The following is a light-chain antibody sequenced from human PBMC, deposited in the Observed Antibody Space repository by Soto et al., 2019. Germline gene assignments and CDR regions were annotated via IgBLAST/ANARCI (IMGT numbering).Light chain of an antibody. CDR2: DVN. CDR3: CSCAATFL. CDR1: NSDVGGYNY. V-gene: IGLV2-11*01. Sequence: QSALTQPRSLSGSPGQSVTISCTGTNSDVGGYNYVSWYQQHPGKAPKLMIYDVNKRPSGVPDRFSGSKSGNTASLTISGLQAEDEADYYCCSCAATFLFGGGTKLTVL. J-gene: IGLJ3*02.